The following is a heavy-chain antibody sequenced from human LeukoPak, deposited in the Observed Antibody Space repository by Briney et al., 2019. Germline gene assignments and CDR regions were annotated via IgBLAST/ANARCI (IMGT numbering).Heavy chain of an antibody. V-gene: IGHV1-2*02. CDR1: GYTLTDYY. CDR2: INPNSGGT. J-gene: IGHJ5*02. D-gene: IGHD2-2*02. CDR3: ARGDIVVLPAGIPHNWFDP. Sequence: ALVKVSCKASGYTLTDYYLHWVRQAPGQGLEWMGWINPNSGGTNYAQKFQGRVTMTRDTSISTAYMELSRLRSDDTAVYYCARGDIVVLPAGIPHNWFDPWGQEPWSPSPQ.